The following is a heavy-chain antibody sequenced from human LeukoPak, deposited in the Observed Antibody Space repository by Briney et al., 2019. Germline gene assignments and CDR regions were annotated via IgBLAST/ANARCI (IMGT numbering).Heavy chain of an antibody. CDR3: ARVGYCSGGSCYSEGIEY. D-gene: IGHD2-15*01. J-gene: IGHJ4*02. Sequence: SETLSLTCTVSGGSISSYYWSWIRQPPGKGLEWIGSIYYSGSTYYNPSLKSRVTISVDTSNNQFSLKLRSVTVADTAVYYCARVGYCSGGSCYSEGIEYWGQGTLVTVSS. CDR1: GGSISSYY. CDR2: IYYSGST. V-gene: IGHV4-59*12.